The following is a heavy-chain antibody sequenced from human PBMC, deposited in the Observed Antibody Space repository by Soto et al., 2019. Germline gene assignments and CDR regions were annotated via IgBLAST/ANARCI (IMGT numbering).Heavy chain of an antibody. V-gene: IGHV3-30-3*01. CDR1: GFTFSSYG. J-gene: IGHJ4*02. CDR2: ISYGGSDK. D-gene: IGHD3-3*01. CDR3: VRDHYSDFWSGPPQFDF. Sequence: QVQLAESGGGVVKPGRSLRLSCATSGFTFSSYGLHWVRQAPGKGLEWVAVISYGGSDKYYADSVRGRFTISRDNSKNTLYLQMNSLRPEDTAVYYCVRDHYSDFWSGPPQFDFWGQGALVTVSS.